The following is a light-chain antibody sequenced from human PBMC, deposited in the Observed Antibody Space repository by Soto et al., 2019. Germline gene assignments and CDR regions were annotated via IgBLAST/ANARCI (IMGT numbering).Light chain of an antibody. CDR1: SNDVGAYNF. J-gene: IGLJ1*01. CDR3: SSHAGSIHFYV. Sequence: QSVLTQPPSASGSPGQSVTISCTGTSNDVGAYNFVSWYQQHPGKAPKLIISEVTKRPSGVPDRFSGSKSGNTASLTVSGLQAEDEADYYCSSHAGSIHFYVFGTGTKVTVL. V-gene: IGLV2-8*01. CDR2: EVT.